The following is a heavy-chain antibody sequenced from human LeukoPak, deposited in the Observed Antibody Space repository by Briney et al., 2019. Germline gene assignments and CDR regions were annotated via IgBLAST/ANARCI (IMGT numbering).Heavy chain of an antibody. Sequence: PAMLSCKASGYTFTYRSLHWGPQAPGQALDLMGWPPPLNATTNYAQKFQDRVTITRDRSMSTAYMELSSLRSEDTAMYYCASWLYYDILTGYYLDDAFDIWGQGTMVTVSS. D-gene: IGHD3-9*01. J-gene: IGHJ3*02. CDR2: PPPLNATT. CDR1: GYTFTYRS. CDR3: ASWLYYDILTGYYLDDAFDI. V-gene: IGHV1-45*02.